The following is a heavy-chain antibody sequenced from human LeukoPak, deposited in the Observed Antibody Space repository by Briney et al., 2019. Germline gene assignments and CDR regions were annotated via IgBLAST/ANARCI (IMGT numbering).Heavy chain of an antibody. CDR2: ISGNGGIT. V-gene: IGHV3-23*01. CDR1: GFTFSSYA. Sequence: GGSLRLSCAASGFTFSSYAMSWVRQAPGKGLKWVSSISGNGGITYYTESVKGRFTVSRDNSESTLYLQMNSLREEDTAIYYCGKDRPNYYDSSGHYYRRNGDYWGQGTLVTVSS. J-gene: IGHJ4*02. CDR3: GKDRPNYYDSSGHYYRRNGDY. D-gene: IGHD3-22*01.